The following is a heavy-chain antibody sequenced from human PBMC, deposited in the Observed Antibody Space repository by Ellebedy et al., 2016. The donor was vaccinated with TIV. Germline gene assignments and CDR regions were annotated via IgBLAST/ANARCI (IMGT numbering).Heavy chain of an antibody. CDR1: GDSAITYY. Sequence: MPSETLSLTCTVSGDSAITYYWTWIRQPAGKGLEWIGRVYSSGSTNYNPSLKSRVTMSVDTSKNQFSLRLSSVTAADTAVYYCARAQLDYFFDYWGQGTLVTVSS. V-gene: IGHV4-4*07. D-gene: IGHD1-1*01. CDR3: ARAQLDYFFDY. CDR2: VYSSGST. J-gene: IGHJ4*02.